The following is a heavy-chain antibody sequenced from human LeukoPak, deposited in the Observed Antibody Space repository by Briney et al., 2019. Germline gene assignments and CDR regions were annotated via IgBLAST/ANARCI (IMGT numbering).Heavy chain of an antibody. CDR3: AKMARYCSGGSCYGAHIDY. D-gene: IGHD2-15*01. V-gene: IGHV3-30*18. CDR2: ISYDGSNK. Sequence: GRSLILSSAASGFTFSSYGMHWVRQAPGKGLEWVAVISYDGSNKYYADSVKGRFTISRDNSKNTLYLQMNSLRAEDTAVYYCAKMARYCSGGSCYGAHIDYWGQGTLVTVSS. J-gene: IGHJ4*02. CDR1: GFTFSSYG.